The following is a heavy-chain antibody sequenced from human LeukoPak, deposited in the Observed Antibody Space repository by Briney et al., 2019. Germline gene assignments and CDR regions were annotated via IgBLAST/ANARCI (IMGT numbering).Heavy chain of an antibody. Sequence: SETLSLTCALYGGSFSGYYWSWIRQPPGKGLKWIGEINHSGSTNYNPSLKSRVTISVDTSKNQFSLKLSSVTAADTAVYYCARGCDFWSGYYWNWFDPWGQGTLVTVSS. CDR2: INHSGST. J-gene: IGHJ5*02. CDR3: ARGCDFWSGYYWNWFDP. CDR1: GGSFSGYY. D-gene: IGHD3-3*01. V-gene: IGHV4-34*01.